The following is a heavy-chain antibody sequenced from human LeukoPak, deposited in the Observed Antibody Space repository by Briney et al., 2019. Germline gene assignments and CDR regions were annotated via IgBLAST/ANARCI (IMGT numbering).Heavy chain of an antibody. CDR3: ARPYYYDSSGDPDDAFDI. D-gene: IGHD3-22*01. J-gene: IGHJ3*02. Sequence: SVKVSCKASGGTFSSYAISWVRQAPGQGLEWMGGIIPIFGTANYAQKFQGRVTITADESTSTAYMELSSLRSEDTAVYYCARPYYYDSSGDPDDAFDIWGQGTMVTVSS. V-gene: IGHV1-69*13. CDR1: GGTFSSYA. CDR2: IIPIFGTA.